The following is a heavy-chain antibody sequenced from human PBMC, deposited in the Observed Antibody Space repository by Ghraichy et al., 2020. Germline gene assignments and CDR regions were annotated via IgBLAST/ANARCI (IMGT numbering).Heavy chain of an antibody. V-gene: IGHV3-23*01. D-gene: IGHD1-26*01. CDR1: GFSFSSYA. CDR2: ISGSADRI. Sequence: GGSLRLSCEASGFSFSSYAMSWHRQAPGKGLEWVSCISGSADRIYSADSVKGRFIISRDNSKNTLYLQMYSLSAEDTAIYYCARSRPGSLGAQLDLWGQGTLVTVSS. CDR3: ARSRPGSLGAQLDL. J-gene: IGHJ5*02.